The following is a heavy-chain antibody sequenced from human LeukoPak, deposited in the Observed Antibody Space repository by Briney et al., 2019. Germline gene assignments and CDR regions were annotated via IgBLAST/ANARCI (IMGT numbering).Heavy chain of an antibody. Sequence: GESLKISCKGSGYSFTSYWIGWVRQMPGKGLEWMGIIYPGDSDTRYSPSFQGQVTISADKSISTAYLQWSSLKASDTAMYYCARHPVGYGGIAAFIDYWGQGTLVTVSS. D-gene: IGHD6-13*01. CDR2: IYPGDSDT. J-gene: IGHJ4*02. CDR3: ARHPVGYGGIAAFIDY. V-gene: IGHV5-51*01. CDR1: GYSFTSYW.